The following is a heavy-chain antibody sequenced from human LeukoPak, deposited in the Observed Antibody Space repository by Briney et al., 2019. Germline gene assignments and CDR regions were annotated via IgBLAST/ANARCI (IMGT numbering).Heavy chain of an antibody. J-gene: IGHJ4*02. CDR2: INSDASRT. D-gene: IGHD5-12*01. Sequence: GGSLRLSCAASGFTFSSYAMSWVRQAPGKGLGWVSRINSDASRTSYADSVKGRFTISRDNAKNTLYLQMNSLRAEDTAVYYCARGSPLSLSGYGFYLFDYWGQGTLVTVSS. V-gene: IGHV3-74*01. CDR3: ARGSPLSLSGYGFYLFDY. CDR1: GFTFSSYA.